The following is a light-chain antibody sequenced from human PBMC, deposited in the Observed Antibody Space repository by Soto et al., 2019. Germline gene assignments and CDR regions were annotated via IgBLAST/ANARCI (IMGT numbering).Light chain of an antibody. CDR1: SSNIVAGYD. CDR3: QSYDSSLSAHV. CDR2: GNS. V-gene: IGLV1-40*01. Sequence: QSVLTQPPSVSGAPGQRVTISCTGSSSNIVAGYDVHWYQQLPGTAPKLLIYGNSNRPSGVPDRFSGSKSGTSASLAITGLQAEDEADYYCQSYDSSLSAHVFGTGTKVTVL. J-gene: IGLJ1*01.